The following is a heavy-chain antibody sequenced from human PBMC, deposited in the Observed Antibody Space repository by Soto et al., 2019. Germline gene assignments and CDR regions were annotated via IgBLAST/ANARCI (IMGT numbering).Heavy chain of an antibody. Sequence: EASVKVSCKASGYTFTSYGISWVRQAPGQGLEWMGWISAYNGNTNYAQKLQGRVTMTTDTSTSTAYMELRSLRSDDTAVYYCARDYYDSSGYYYYYYYGMDVWGQGTTVTVSS. CDR2: ISAYNGNT. CDR1: GYTFTSYG. J-gene: IGHJ6*02. V-gene: IGHV1-18*01. CDR3: ARDYYDSSGYYYYYYYGMDV. D-gene: IGHD3-22*01.